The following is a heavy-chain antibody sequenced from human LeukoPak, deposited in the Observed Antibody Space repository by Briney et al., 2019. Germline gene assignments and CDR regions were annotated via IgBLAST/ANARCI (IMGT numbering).Heavy chain of an antibody. CDR1: GFTFSSYA. V-gene: IGHV3-23*01. CDR2: LSGSGGST. J-gene: IGHJ5*02. CDR3: AKDTEGYYA. Sequence: PSGYLSLYCAASGFTFSSYAMSWVRQAQGQGLEWVSALSGSGGSTYYADSVKGRFTISRDNSKNTRYLQMNSLRAEDTAVYYFAKDTEGYYAWGQGTLVTVSS. D-gene: IGHD3-3*01.